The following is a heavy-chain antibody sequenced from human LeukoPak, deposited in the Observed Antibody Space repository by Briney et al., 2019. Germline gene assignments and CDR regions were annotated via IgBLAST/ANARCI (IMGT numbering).Heavy chain of an antibody. D-gene: IGHD6-13*01. Sequence: GGSLRLSCAASGFTFKSYDMHWVRQAAGEGREWVSAIGTAGDTYYPGSVKGRFTISRENAKNSLYLQMNSLRAGDTAVYYCARGGRGSSWFDNWGQGTLVTVSS. CDR2: IGTAGDT. CDR3: ARGGRGSSWFDN. V-gene: IGHV3-13*01. CDR1: GFTFKSYD. J-gene: IGHJ4*02.